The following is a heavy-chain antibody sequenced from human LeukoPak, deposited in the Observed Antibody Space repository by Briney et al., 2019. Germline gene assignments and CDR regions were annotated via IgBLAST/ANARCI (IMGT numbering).Heavy chain of an antibody. J-gene: IGHJ2*01. CDR2: LYSGSDT. D-gene: IGHD3-10*01. Sequence: PGGSLRLSCAASGFSVSTKYMNWVRQAPGKGLEWVSILYSGSDTYYANSVKGRFTISRDSSKNILSLQMNDLRAEDTAVYYCARVGDHFHWYLDLWGRGTLVTASS. CDR1: GFSVSTKY. CDR3: ARVGDHFHWYLDL. V-gene: IGHV3-53*01.